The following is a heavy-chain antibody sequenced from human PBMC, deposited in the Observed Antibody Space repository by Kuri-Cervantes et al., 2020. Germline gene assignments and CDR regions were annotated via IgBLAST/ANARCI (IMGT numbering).Heavy chain of an antibody. CDR3: ANLYYGSGSPDDAFDI. V-gene: IGHV1-2*02. CDR1: GYTFTGYY. J-gene: IGHJ3*02. Sequence: ASVKVSCRASGYTFTGYYMHWVRQAPGQGLEWMGWINPNSGGTNYAQKFQGRVTMTRDTSISTAYMELSRLRTEDTALYYCANLYYGSGSPDDAFDIWGQGTMVTVSS. CDR2: INPNSGGT. D-gene: IGHD3-10*01.